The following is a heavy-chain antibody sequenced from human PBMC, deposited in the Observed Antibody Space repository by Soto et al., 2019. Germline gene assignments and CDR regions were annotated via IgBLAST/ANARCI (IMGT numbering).Heavy chain of an antibody. CDR3: ARSSGWYCFDY. CDR2: IYSGGST. D-gene: IGHD6-19*01. J-gene: IGHJ4*02. Sequence: EVQLVETGGGLIQPGGSLRLSCAASGFTDSRNYMTWVRQAPGKGLEWVSVIYSGGSTYYADSVKGRFSISRDNSRDTLYLQMNSLRAEDTAVDYCARSSGWYCFDYWGQGTLVTVSS. V-gene: IGHV3-53*02. CDR1: GFTDSRNY.